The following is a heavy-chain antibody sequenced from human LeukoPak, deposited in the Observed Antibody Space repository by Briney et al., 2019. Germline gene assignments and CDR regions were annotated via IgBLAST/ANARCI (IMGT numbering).Heavy chain of an antibody. Sequence: PGGSLRLFCAASGFTFSDYYMSWIRQAPGKGLEWVSYISSSSSTIYYAGSVKGRFTISRDNSKNTLYLQMNSLRAEDTAVYYCAKDPEYSSSGWFDPWGQGTLVTVSS. D-gene: IGHD6-6*01. CDR2: ISSSSSTI. V-gene: IGHV3-11*01. CDR1: GFTFSDYY. J-gene: IGHJ5*02. CDR3: AKDPEYSSSGWFDP.